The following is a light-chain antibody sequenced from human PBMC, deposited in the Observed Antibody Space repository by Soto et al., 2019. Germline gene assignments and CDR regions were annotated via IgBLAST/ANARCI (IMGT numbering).Light chain of an antibody. CDR1: QSVRSY. CDR3: QQRNNWPWT. J-gene: IGKJ1*01. V-gene: IGKV3-11*01. Sequence: EIVLTQSPATLSLSPGERATLSCRASQSVRSYLAWYQQKPGQAPRLLIYDASSRATGIPGRFSGSGSGTDFTLTISSLEPEDFAVYDCQQRNNWPWTFGQGTKVEIK. CDR2: DAS.